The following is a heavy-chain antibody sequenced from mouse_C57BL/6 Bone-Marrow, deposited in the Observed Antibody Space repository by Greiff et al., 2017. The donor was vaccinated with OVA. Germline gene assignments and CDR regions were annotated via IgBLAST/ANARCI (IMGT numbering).Heavy chain of an antibody. V-gene: IGHV1-59*01. Sequence: VQLQQPGAELVRPGTSVKLSCKASGYTFTSYWMHWVKQRPGQGLEWIGVIDPSDSYTNYNQKFKGKATLTVDTSSSTAYMQLSSLTSEDSAVYYCAREGITTVVPTFAYWGQGTLVTVSA. CDR2: IDPSDSYT. J-gene: IGHJ3*01. CDR3: AREGITTVVPTFAY. D-gene: IGHD1-1*01. CDR1: GYTFTSYW.